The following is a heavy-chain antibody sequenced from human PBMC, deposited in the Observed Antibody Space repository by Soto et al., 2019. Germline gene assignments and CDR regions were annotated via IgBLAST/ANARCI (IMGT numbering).Heavy chain of an antibody. CDR1: GDSISSGGYY. D-gene: IGHD4-4*01. CDR2: IYYSGST. CDR3: AREDYSNFIDY. J-gene: IGHJ4*02. Sequence: QVQLQESGPGLVKPSQTLSLTCTVSGDSISSGGYYWSWIRQHPGKRLEWIGYIYYSGSTYYNPSLKSRVTISVDTSKNQLSLRLSSVTAADTAVYYCAREDYSNFIDYWGQGTLVTVSS. V-gene: IGHV4-31*03.